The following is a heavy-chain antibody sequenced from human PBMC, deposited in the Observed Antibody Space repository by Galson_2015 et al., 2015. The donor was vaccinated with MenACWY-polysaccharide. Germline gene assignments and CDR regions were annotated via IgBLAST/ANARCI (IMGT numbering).Heavy chain of an antibody. CDR1: GFAFTSYG. V-gene: IGHV3-30*18. D-gene: IGHD1-26*01. CDR2: ISYDGSNK. J-gene: IGHJ4*02. CDR3: AKAVGWELLLPPDY. Sequence: SLRLSCAASGFAFTSYGMHWVRQGPGKGLEWVAVISYDGSNKYYVDSVKGRFTISRDNSKNTLYLQMNSLRAEDTAAYYCAKAVGWELLLPPDYWGQGTLVTVSS.